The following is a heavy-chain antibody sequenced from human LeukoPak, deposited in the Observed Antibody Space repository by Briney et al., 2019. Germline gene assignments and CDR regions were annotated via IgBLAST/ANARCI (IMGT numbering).Heavy chain of an antibody. D-gene: IGHD3-16*01. CDR3: ARQGGYDYVWGD. J-gene: IGHJ4*02. Sequence: SETLSLTCTVSGGSISSYYWSWIRQPPGKGLEWIGSIYYSGSTYYNPSLKSRVTISVDTSKNQFSLKLSSVTAADTAVYYCARQGGYDYVWGDWGQGTLVTVSS. CDR1: GGSISSYY. CDR2: IYYSGST. V-gene: IGHV4-39*01.